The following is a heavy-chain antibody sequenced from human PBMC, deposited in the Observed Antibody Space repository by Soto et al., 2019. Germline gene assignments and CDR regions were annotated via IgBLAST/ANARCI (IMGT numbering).Heavy chain of an antibody. CDR3: ARGARYQLPKKGDYHYYYMDV. V-gene: IGHV4-59*02. Sequence: SETLSLTCTVSGDSVRNQYWSWIRRPPGRGLEWIGYIYRSGSTKYNPSLKSRLTISVDTSKNQFSLKLSSVTAADTAVYYCARGARYQLPKKGDYHYYYMDVWGKGTTVTVSS. J-gene: IGHJ6*03. CDR1: GDSVRNQY. D-gene: IGHD2-2*01. CDR2: IYRSGST.